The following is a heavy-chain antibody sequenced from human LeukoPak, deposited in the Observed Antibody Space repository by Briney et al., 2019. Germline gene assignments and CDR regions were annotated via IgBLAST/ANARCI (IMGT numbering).Heavy chain of an antibody. V-gene: IGHV4-59*11. Sequence: PSETLSLTCTVSGGSISSHYWSWIRQPPGKGLEWIGYIYYSGSTDYNPSLKSRVTISVDTSKNQFSLKLSSVTAADTAVYYCARALRDHYEYVWGSPHWFDPWGQGTLVTVSS. CDR2: IYYSGST. D-gene: IGHD3-16*01. CDR1: GGSISSHY. J-gene: IGHJ5*02. CDR3: ARALRDHYEYVWGSPHWFDP.